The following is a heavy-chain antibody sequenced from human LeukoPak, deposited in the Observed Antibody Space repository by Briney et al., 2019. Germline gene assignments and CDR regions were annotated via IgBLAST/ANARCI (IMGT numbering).Heavy chain of an antibody. V-gene: IGHV4-31*03. CDR1: GGSISSGGYY. CDR3: ARGYSSSMAPRAWFDP. Sequence: SQTLSLTCTVSGGSISSGGYYWSWIRQHPGKGLEWIGYIYYSGSTYYNPSLKSRVTISVDTSKNQFSLKLRSVTAADTAVYYCARGYSSSMAPRAWFDPWGQGTLVTVSS. J-gene: IGHJ5*02. D-gene: IGHD6-13*01. CDR2: IYYSGST.